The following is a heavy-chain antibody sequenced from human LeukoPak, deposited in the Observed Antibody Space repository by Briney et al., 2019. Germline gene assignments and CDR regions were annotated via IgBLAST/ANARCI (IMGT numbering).Heavy chain of an antibody. CDR3: ARPAHSSGWYPLWYFDL. CDR1: GGSFSGYY. CDR2: INHSGST. V-gene: IGHV4-34*01. J-gene: IGHJ2*01. Sequence: PSETLSLTCAVYGGSFSGYYWSWIRQPPGKGLEWIGEINHSGSTNYNPSLKSRVTISVDTSKNQFSLKLSSVTAADTAVYYCARPAHSSGWYPLWYFDLWGRGTLVTVSS. D-gene: IGHD6-19*01.